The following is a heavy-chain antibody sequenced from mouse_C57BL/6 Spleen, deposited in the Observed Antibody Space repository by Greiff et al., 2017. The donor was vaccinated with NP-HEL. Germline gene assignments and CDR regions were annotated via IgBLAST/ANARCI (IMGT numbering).Heavy chain of an antibody. CDR1: GFTFSDYY. D-gene: IGHD4-1*01. CDR2: ISNGGGST. CDR3: ARQSGTGGYFDY. Sequence: EVQGVESGGGLVQPGGSLKLSCAASGFTFSDYYMYWVRQTPEKRLEWVAYISNGGGSTYYPDTVKGRFTISRDNAKNTLYLQMSRLKSEDTAMYYCARQSGTGGYFDYWGQGTTLTVSS. V-gene: IGHV5-12*01. J-gene: IGHJ2*01.